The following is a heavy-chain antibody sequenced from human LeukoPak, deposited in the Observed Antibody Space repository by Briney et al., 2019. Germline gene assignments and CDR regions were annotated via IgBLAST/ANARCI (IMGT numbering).Heavy chain of an antibody. CDR3: ARDIGNYPHVAFDL. CDR1: GGSISTTSYY. D-gene: IGHD1-26*01. CDR2: VYYSGTT. Sequence: PSETLSLTCTVSGGSISTTSYYWDWIRQPPGKGLEWIGSVYYSGTTYYNPSLKSRVTMPVDTSKNQFFLKLNSVTAADTAVYYCARDIGNYPHVAFDLWGQGTLVTVSS. V-gene: IGHV4-39*01. J-gene: IGHJ3*01.